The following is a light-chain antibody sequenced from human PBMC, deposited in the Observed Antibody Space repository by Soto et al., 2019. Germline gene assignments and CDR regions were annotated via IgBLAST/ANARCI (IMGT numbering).Light chain of an antibody. J-gene: IGLJ1*01. CDR3: AAWDDSLNGYV. CDR2: GND. CDR1: SSNIGSNA. Sequence: SVLAQPPSASGTPGQRVTISCSGSSSNIGSNAVNWYQQLPGTAPKLLIYGNDPRPSGVPDRFSGSKSGTSASLAISGLQSEDEADYYCAAWDDSLNGYVFGTGTKVTVL. V-gene: IGLV1-44*01.